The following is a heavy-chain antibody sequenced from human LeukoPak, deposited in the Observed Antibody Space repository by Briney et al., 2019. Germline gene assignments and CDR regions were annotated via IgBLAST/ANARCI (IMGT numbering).Heavy chain of an antibody. J-gene: IGHJ4*02. CDR2: IYYSGST. CDR1: GGSININTYY. D-gene: IGHD2-21*02. Sequence: PSETLSLTCTVSGGSININTYYWGWIRQPPGKGLEWIGSIYYSGSTYYNPSLQSRVTLSVDTSKNQFSLKLTSVTATDTAVYYCARTYPDCDYWGQGTLVTVSS. CDR3: ARTYPDCDY. V-gene: IGHV4-39*01.